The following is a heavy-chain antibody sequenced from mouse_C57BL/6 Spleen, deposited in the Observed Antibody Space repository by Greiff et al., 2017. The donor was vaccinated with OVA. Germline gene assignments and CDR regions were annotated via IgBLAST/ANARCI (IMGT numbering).Heavy chain of an antibody. V-gene: IGHV1-62-2*01. D-gene: IGHD2-5*01. CDR3: ARHEGLYYSNSGCYFNY. J-gene: IGHJ2*01. Sequence: VQLQESGAELVKPGASVKLSCKASGYTFTEYTIHWVKQRSGQGLEWIGWFYPGSGSIKYNEKFKDKATLTADKSSSTVFMERRRLTSGDSAVYFCARHEGLYYSNSGCYFNYWGQGTTLTVSS. CDR1: GYTFTEYT. CDR2: FYPGSGSI.